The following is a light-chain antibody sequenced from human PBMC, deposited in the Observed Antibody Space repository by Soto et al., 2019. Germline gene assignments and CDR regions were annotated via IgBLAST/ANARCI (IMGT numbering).Light chain of an antibody. Sequence: QLVLTQSPSASASLGASVKLTCTLSSGHSRYGIAWHQQQPDKGPQYLMKVNSDGSHTKCDGVPDRFSGSSSGAEYYLTISSLQSEDEADYYCQTWGTGIRVFGGGTKLTVL. J-gene: IGLJ3*02. V-gene: IGLV4-69*01. CDR2: VNSDGSH. CDR1: SGHSRYG. CDR3: QTWGTGIRV.